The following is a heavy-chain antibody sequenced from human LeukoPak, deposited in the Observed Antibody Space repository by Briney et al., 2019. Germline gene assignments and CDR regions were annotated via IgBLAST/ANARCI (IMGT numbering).Heavy chain of an antibody. CDR2: ISWYSGSI. Sequence: GRSLRLSCAASGFTFDDYAMHWVRQAPGKGLEWVSGISWYSGSIGYADSVKGRFTISRDNAKNSLYLQMNSLRAEDTALYYCAKDLDYVAHGGFDYWGQGTLVTVSS. CDR3: AKDLDYVAHGGFDY. D-gene: IGHD3-16*01. J-gene: IGHJ4*02. V-gene: IGHV3-9*01. CDR1: GFTFDDYA.